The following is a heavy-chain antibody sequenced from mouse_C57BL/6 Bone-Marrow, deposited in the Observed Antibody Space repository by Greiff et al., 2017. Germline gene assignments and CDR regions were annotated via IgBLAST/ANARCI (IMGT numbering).Heavy chain of an antibody. CDR2: IYPGSGST. J-gene: IGHJ1*03. Sequence: QVQLQQPGAELVKPGASVKMSCKASGYTFTSYWINWVKQRPGQGLEWIGEIYPGSGSTNYNEKFKSKATLTVDTSSSTAYMQLSSLTSVDSAVYYVSRPYYSNYWYFDFWGTGTTVTVSS. CDR1: GYTFTSYW. V-gene: IGHV1-55*01. D-gene: IGHD2-5*01. CDR3: SRPYYSNYWYFDF.